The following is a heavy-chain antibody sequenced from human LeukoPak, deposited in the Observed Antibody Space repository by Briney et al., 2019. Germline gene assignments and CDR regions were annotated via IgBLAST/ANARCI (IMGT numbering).Heavy chain of an antibody. CDR1: GGSISSYY. J-gene: IGHJ6*03. CDR2: IYYSGST. D-gene: IGHD3-22*01. CDR3: ARQISSGYAVIYYYYYMDV. V-gene: IGHV4-59*08. Sequence: SETLSLTCTVSGGSISSYYWSWIRQPPGKGLEWIGYIYYSGSTNYNPSLKSRVTISVDTSKNQFSLKLSSVTAADTAVYYCARQISSGYAVIYYYYYMDVWGKGTTVTISS.